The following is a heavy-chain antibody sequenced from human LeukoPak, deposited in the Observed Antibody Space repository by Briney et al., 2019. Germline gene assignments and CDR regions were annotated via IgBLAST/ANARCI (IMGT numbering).Heavy chain of an antibody. Sequence: GGSLGLSCAASGFTFDDYGMSWVRQAPGKGLEWVANMKQDGSEINYVDSVKGRFTISRDNAKNSLYLQMNSLRAEDTAVYYCAKDLGYCSGGSCYGFDYWGQGTLVTVSS. D-gene: IGHD2-15*01. CDR3: AKDLGYCSGGSCYGFDY. V-gene: IGHV3-7*01. J-gene: IGHJ4*02. CDR1: GFTFDDYG. CDR2: MKQDGSEI.